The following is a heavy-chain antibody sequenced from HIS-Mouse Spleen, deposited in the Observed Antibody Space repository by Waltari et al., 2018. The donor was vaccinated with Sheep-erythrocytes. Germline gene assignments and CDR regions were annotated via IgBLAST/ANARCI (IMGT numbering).Heavy chain of an antibody. J-gene: IGHJ5*02. Sequence: QVQLQQWGAGLLKPSETLSLTCAVYGGSFSGYYWSWIRQPPGKGLEWIGEINHSGSTNYNPSRKSRVTRSVDTSKNQFSLKLSSVTAADTAVYYCARSITMIVVVIKTNWFDPWGQGTLVTVSS. V-gene: IGHV4-34*01. CDR2: INHSGST. CDR1: GGSFSGYY. D-gene: IGHD3-22*01. CDR3: ARSITMIVVVIKTNWFDP.